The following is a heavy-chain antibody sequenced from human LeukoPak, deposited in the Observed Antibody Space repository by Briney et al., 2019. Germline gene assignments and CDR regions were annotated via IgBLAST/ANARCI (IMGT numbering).Heavy chain of an antibody. V-gene: IGHV1-8*01. Sequence: ASVKVSCKASGYTFTTYDITWVRQATGQGLEWMGWMSPNSGDTAYAQKFQGRVAMTRDTSISTAHMELSSLRSEDTAVYYCARGLGDYYDTSDYYYAVPAHWGQGTLVTVSS. J-gene: IGHJ4*02. D-gene: IGHD3-22*01. CDR3: ARGLGDYYDTSDYYYAVPAH. CDR1: GYTFTTYD. CDR2: MSPNSGDT.